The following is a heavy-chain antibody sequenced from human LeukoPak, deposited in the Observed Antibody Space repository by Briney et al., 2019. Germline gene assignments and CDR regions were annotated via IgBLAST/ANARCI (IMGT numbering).Heavy chain of an antibody. D-gene: IGHD6-13*01. CDR3: ARLEAPAGNPYFDY. CDR1: GGSISSSSYY. Sequence: SETLSLTCTVSGGSISSSSYYWGWIRQPPWKGLEWIGSIYYSGSTYYNPSLKSRVTISVDTSKNQFSLKLSSVTAAVTAVYYCARLEAPAGNPYFDYWGQGTLVTVSS. V-gene: IGHV4-39*01. J-gene: IGHJ4*02. CDR2: IYYSGST.